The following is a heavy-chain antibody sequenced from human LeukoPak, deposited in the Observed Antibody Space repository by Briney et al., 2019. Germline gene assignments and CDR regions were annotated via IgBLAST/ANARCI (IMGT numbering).Heavy chain of an antibody. J-gene: IGHJ4*02. CDR2: IYSGGST. CDR1: GSTVSSNY. D-gene: IGHD4-11*01. Sequence: GGSLRLSCAASGSTVSSNYMSRVRQAPGKGLEWVSVIYSGGSTYYADSVKGRFTISRDNSKNTLYLQMNSLRAEDTAVYYCARDSALTTQDYWGQGTLVTVST. CDR3: ARDSALTTQDY. V-gene: IGHV3-53*01.